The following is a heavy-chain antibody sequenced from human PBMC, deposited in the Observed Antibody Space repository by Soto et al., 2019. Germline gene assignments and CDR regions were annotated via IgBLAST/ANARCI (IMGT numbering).Heavy chain of an antibody. CDR1: GFTFSSYS. J-gene: IGHJ3*02. D-gene: IGHD4-4*01. CDR2: ISSSSSYI. Sequence: GGSLRLSCAASGFTFSSYSMNWVRQAPGKGLEWVSSISSSSSYIYYADSVKGRFTISRDNAKNSLYLQMNSLRAEDTAVYSCARATLTGIACGDAFDIWGQGTMVTVSS. CDR3: ARATLTGIACGDAFDI. V-gene: IGHV3-21*01.